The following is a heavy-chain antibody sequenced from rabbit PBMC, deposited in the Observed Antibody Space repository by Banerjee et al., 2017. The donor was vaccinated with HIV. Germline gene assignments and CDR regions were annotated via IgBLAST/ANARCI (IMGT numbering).Heavy chain of an antibody. D-gene: IGHD4-1*01. CDR2: IYTGKGRT. J-gene: IGHJ4*01. V-gene: IGHV1S7*01. CDR1: GFDFSNYY. CDR3: ARGGGWGDFNL. Sequence: QLKETGGGLVQPGGSLTLSCKASGFDFSNYYMSWVRQAPGKGLEWIGTIYTGKGRTYYASWVNGRFTISSDNAQNTVDLQMNSLTAVDRATYFCARGGGWGDFNLWGQGTLVTVS.